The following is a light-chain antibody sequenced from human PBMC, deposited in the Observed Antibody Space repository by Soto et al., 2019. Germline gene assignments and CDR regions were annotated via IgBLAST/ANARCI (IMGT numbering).Light chain of an antibody. Sequence: EIVLTQSPATLSLSPGERATLSCRARQSVSGYLVWYQQKPGQAPRLLIYDASNRATGIPARFSGSGSGTDFTLSISSLEPEDFAVYYCQQRSTWPYTFGPGTKVDI. CDR3: QQRSTWPYT. V-gene: IGKV3-11*01. CDR2: DAS. J-gene: IGKJ3*01. CDR1: QSVSGY.